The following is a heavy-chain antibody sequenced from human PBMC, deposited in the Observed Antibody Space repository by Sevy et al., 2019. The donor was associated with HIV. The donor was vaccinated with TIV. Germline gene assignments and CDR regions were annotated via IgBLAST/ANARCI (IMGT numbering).Heavy chain of an antibody. CDR2: LSFGCGEI. CDR3: AREGCTKPHDY. J-gene: IGHJ4*02. D-gene: IGHD2-8*01. V-gene: IGHV3-23*01. CDR1: GFTFSKYS. Sequence: GGSLRLSCAASGFTFSKYSMSWVRQPPGKGLEWVSTLSFGCGEINYADSVKGRFTISRDNSKSSVYLQMNNLRPEDTAVYYCAREGCTKPHDYSGQGTLVTVSS.